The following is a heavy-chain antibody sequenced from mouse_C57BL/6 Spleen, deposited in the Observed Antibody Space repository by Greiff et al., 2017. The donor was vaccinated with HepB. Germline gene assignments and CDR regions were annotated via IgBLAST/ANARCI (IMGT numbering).Heavy chain of an antibody. CDR3: AREGVVTTYFDY. Sequence: QVHVKQPGAELVRPGTSVKLSCKASGYTFTSYWMHWVKQRPGQGLEWIGVIDPSDSYTNYNQKFKGKATLTVDTSSSTAYMQLSSLTSEDSAVYYCAREGVVTTYFDYLGQGTTLTVSS. V-gene: IGHV1-59*01. D-gene: IGHD2-2*01. J-gene: IGHJ2*01. CDR2: IDPSDSYT. CDR1: GYTFTSYW.